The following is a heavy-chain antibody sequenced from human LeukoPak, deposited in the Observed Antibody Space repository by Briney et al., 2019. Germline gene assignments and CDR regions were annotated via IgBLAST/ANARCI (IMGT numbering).Heavy chain of an antibody. V-gene: IGHV3-48*01. Sequence: PGGSLRLSCAASGFTFSSYSMNWVRQAPGKGLEWVSYISSSSSTIHYADSVKGRFTISRDNAKNSLYLQMNSLRAEDTAVYYCAGDPSGWSRFDYWGQGTLVTVSS. CDR3: AGDPSGWSRFDY. CDR1: GFTFSSYS. D-gene: IGHD6-19*01. CDR2: ISSSSSTI. J-gene: IGHJ4*02.